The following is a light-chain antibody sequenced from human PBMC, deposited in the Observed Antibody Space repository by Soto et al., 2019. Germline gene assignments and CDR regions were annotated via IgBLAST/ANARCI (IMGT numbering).Light chain of an antibody. CDR2: DAS. J-gene: IGKJ5*01. CDR1: QGVSSN. V-gene: IGKV3-11*01. CDR3: QQRSNWPPSIT. Sequence: EIVMTQSPATLSVSPGERATLSCRASQGVSSNLAWYQQKPGQAPRLLIYDASNRATGIPARFSGSGSGTDFTLTISSLEPEDFTVYYCQQRSNWPPSITFGQGTRLEIK.